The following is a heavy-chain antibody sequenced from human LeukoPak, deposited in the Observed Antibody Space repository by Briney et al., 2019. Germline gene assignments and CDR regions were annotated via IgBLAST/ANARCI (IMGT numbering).Heavy chain of an antibody. CDR1: GGSISSSSYY. Sequence: SETLSLTCTVSGGSISSSSYYWGWIRQPPGKGLEWIASIYYSGSTYYNPSLKSRVTISVDTSKNQFSLKLSSVTAADTAVYYCAREGDVVAARRDWFDPWGQGTLVTVSS. CDR2: IYYSGST. CDR3: AREGDVVAARRDWFDP. J-gene: IGHJ5*02. D-gene: IGHD2-15*01. V-gene: IGHV4-39*01.